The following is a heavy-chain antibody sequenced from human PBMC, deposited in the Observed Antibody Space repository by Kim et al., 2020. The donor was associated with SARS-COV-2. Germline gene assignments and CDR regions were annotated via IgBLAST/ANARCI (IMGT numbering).Heavy chain of an antibody. CDR1: GFTFSSYG. V-gene: IGHV3-30*18. D-gene: IGHD2-15*01. CDR2: ISYDGSNK. J-gene: IGHJ4*02. Sequence: GGSLRLSCAASGFTFSSYGMHWVRQAPGKGLEWVAVISYDGSNKYYADSVKGRFTISRDNSKNTLYLQMNSLRAEDTAVYYCAKASGRYCSGGSCYSWGSAFDYWGQGTLVTVSS. CDR3: AKASGRYCSGGSCYSWGSAFDY.